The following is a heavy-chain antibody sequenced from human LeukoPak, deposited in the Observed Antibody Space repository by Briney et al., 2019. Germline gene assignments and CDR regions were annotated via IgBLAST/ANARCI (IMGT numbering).Heavy chain of an antibody. V-gene: IGHV4-39*01. CDR1: GGSINSRSDC. CDR2: IYYSGTT. CDR3: ARRPGEYGGNDFDY. Sequence: SETRSLTCTVSGGSINSRSDCWGWIRQPPGKGLEGIGRIYYSGTTHYNPPLKSRVTMSIDTSKNQFSLRLSSVTAADTAVYYCARRPGEYGGNDFDYWGRRTLVSVSS. J-gene: IGHJ4*02. D-gene: IGHD4/OR15-4a*01.